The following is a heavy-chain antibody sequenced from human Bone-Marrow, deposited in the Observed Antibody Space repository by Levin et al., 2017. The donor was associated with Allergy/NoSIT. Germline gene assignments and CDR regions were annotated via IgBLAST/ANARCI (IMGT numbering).Heavy chain of an antibody. D-gene: IGHD3-22*01. CDR2: ISSNSRYI. CDR3: AKMGDSRSSSGYYFDS. Sequence: AGGSLRLSCSGSGFIFSDHSINWVRQAPGKGLEWVSSISSNSRYIHYADSVKGRVTISRDNAKRTLYLQMDRVRAEDTAMYYCAKMGDSRSSSGYYFDSWGQGVLVTVSS. J-gene: IGHJ4*02. V-gene: IGHV3-21*01. CDR1: GFIFSDHS.